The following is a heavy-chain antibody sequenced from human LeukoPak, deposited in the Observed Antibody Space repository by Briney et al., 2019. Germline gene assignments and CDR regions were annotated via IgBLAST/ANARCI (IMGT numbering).Heavy chain of an antibody. CDR2: ISSSSSTI. CDR1: GFTLSSYS. CDR3: ARDPTFWSGYSYFDY. D-gene: IGHD3-3*01. V-gene: IGHV3-48*01. Sequence: GGSLRLSCAASGFTLSSYSMNWVRQAPGKGLEWVSYISSSSSTIYYADSVKGRFTISRDNAKNSLYLQMNSLRAEDTAVYYCARDPTFWSGYSYFDYWGQGTLVTVSS. J-gene: IGHJ4*02.